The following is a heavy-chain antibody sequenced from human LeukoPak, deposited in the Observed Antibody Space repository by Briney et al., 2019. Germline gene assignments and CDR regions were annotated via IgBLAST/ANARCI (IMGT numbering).Heavy chain of an antibody. CDR2: IYPGDSDT. CDR1: GYSFTSYW. Sequence: GESLQISCKGSGYSFTSYWIGWVRQMPGKGLEWMGIIYPGDSDTRYSPSFQGQVTISADKSISTAYQQWSSLKASDTATYYCARSVDGYNYYDAFDIWGQGTMVTVSS. D-gene: IGHD5-24*01. CDR3: ARSVDGYNYYDAFDI. J-gene: IGHJ3*02. V-gene: IGHV5-51*01.